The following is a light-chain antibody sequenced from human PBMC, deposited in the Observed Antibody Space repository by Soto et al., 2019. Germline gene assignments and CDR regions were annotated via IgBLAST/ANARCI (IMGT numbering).Light chain of an antibody. CDR3: SSYTSSSTLVV. CDR1: SSDVGGYNY. V-gene: IGLV2-14*01. J-gene: IGLJ1*01. CDR2: EVS. Sequence: QSALTQPASVSGSPGQSITISCTGTSSDVGGYNYVSCYQQHPGKAPKLMIYEVSNRPSGVSNRFSGSKSGNTASLTISGLQAEDEADYYCSSYTSSSTLVVLGTGTKLTVL.